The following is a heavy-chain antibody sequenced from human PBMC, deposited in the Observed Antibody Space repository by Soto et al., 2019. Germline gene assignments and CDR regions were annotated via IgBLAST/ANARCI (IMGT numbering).Heavy chain of an antibody. CDR3: ARESGDNWDYEAY. CDR2: IYTSGNT. Sequence: SETLSLTCTVSGGSISSYHWSWIRHSAGKGLEWIGRIYTSGNTHYNPSLKSRVTVSIDTSKNQFFLTVNSVTAADSAVYYCARESGDNWDYEAYWGQGTPVTVSS. CDR1: GGSISSYH. V-gene: IGHV4-4*07. D-gene: IGHD1-7*01. J-gene: IGHJ4*02.